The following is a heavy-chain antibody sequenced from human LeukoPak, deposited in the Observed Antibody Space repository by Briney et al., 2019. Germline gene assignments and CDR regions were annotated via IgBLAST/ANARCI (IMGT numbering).Heavy chain of an antibody. J-gene: IGHJ4*02. CDR2: ISYDGSNR. Sequence: GGSLRLSCAASGFTFSTYGMHWVRQAPGKGLEWVAVISYDGSNRYYTDSVKGRFTISRDNSKNTLYLQMNSLRAEDTAVYYCARGSTYYDSSGQVPFDYWGQGTLVTVSS. D-gene: IGHD3-22*01. CDR1: GFTFSTYG. V-gene: IGHV3-30*03. CDR3: ARGSTYYDSSGQVPFDY.